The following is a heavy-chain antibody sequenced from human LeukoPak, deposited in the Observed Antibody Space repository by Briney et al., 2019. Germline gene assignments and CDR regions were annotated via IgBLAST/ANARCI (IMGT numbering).Heavy chain of an antibody. D-gene: IGHD2-15*01. J-gene: IGHJ4*02. V-gene: IGHV4-39*01. CDR2: IYYSGST. CDR1: GGSISSSSHH. Sequence: PSETLSLTCTVSGGSISSSSHHWGWIRQPPGKGLEWIGSIYYSGSTYHNPSLKSRVTISIDTSKNQFSLKLSSVTAADTAVYYCVRHSRVVAFDYWGQGNLVTVSS. CDR3: VRHSRVVAFDY.